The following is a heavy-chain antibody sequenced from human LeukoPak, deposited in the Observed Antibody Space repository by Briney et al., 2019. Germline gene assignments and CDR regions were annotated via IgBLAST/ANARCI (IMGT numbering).Heavy chain of an antibody. Sequence: SVKVSCKASGGTFSSYAISWVRQAPGQGLEWMGGIIPIFGTANYAQKFQGRVTITADESTSTAYMELSSLRSEDTAVYYCARAPMKGGDYHYGMDVWGQGTTVTVSS. V-gene: IGHV1-69*13. CDR2: IIPIFGTA. CDR1: GGTFSSYA. D-gene: IGHD2-21*01. J-gene: IGHJ6*02. CDR3: ARAPMKGGDYHYGMDV.